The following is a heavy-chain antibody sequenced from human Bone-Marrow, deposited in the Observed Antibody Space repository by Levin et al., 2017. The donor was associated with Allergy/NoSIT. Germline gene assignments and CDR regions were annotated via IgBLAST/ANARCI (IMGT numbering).Heavy chain of an antibody. D-gene: IGHD2/OR15-2a*01. CDR3: ARASLTFVGPLSNAHDV. Sequence: SQTLSLTCSVSGGSINTGPYSWTWIRQPAGKGLEWIGRIFASGSTHYNPPLRSRPTMSVDTSKNQFSLKLTSATAADTAVYYCARASLTFVGPLSNAHDVWGQGTMVTVS. CDR1: GGSINTGPYS. J-gene: IGHJ3*01. V-gene: IGHV4-61*02. CDR2: IFASGST.